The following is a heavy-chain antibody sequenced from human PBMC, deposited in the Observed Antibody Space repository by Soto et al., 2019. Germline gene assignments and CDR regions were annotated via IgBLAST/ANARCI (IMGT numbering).Heavy chain of an antibody. D-gene: IGHD3-22*01. CDR3: AHRPYYYDSSGYSYDY. CDR2: IYWNDDK. CDR1: GFSLSTSGVG. J-gene: IGHJ4*02. V-gene: IGHV2-5*01. Sequence: GSGPTLVNPTQTLALTCTFSGFSLSTSGVGVGWIRQPPGKALEWLALIYWNDDKRYSPSLKSRLTITKDTSKNQVVLTMTNMDPVDTATYYCAHRPYYYDSSGYSYDYWGQGTLVTVSS.